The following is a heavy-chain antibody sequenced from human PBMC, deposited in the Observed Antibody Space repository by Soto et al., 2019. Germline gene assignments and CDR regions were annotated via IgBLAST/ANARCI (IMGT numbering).Heavy chain of an antibody. CDR1: GFTFSSYA. V-gene: IGHV3-23*01. Sequence: PGGSLRLSCAASGFTFSSYAMTWVRQAPGKGLEWVSAITSGGTDSYSADSVKGRFTISRDNSKNTLYLQMNSLRAEDTAVYYCAKDVAGSSSPVDYWGQGTLVTVSS. CDR2: ITSGGTDS. D-gene: IGHD6-6*01. CDR3: AKDVAGSSSPVDY. J-gene: IGHJ4*02.